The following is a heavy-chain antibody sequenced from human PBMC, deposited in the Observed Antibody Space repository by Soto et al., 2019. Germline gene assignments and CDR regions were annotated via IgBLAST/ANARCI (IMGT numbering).Heavy chain of an antibody. CDR3: ARDPRNKGLDP. CDR2: IIPILGIA. V-gene: IGHV1-69*04. J-gene: IGHJ5*02. CDR1: GGTFSSYT. Sequence: SCKASGGTFSSYTISWVRQAPGQGLEWMGRIIPILGIANYAQKFQGRVTITADKSTSTAYMELSSLKDEDTAVYYCARDPRNKGLDPWGQGTLVTVSS.